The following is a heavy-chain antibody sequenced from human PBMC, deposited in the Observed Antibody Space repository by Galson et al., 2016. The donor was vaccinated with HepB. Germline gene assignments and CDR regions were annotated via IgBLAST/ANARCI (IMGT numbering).Heavy chain of an antibody. CDR3: ARGGDFHYDFWNQMGDKNGMDV. D-gene: IGHD3-3*01. Sequence: SETLSLTCTVSGGSIGSTANWWSWVRQSPGQGLEWIGEIYHSGDTNYNPSLKSRATISVDTSRNQFSLSLSSVTAADTAVYYCARGGDFHYDFWNQMGDKNGMDVWGQGTTVTVSS. V-gene: IGHV4-4*02. J-gene: IGHJ6*02. CDR2: IYHSGDT. CDR1: GGSIGSTANW.